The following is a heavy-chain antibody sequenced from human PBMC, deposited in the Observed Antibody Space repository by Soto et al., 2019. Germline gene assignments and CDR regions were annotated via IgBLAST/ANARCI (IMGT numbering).Heavy chain of an antibody. CDR2: IYWDYVK. Sequence: GSGPTLVNPTQTLTLTCSFSGFSLYTSGVGVGWIRQPPGKAMECFSLIYWDYVKCYSPSLKSRLTITKDTSNNQVVLSMTNMDPVDTATYYFAHSMGVLRYFDWLPGPGAFDYWGQGTLVTVSS. D-gene: IGHD3-9*01. CDR1: GFSLYTSGVG. CDR3: AHSMGVLRYFDWLPGPGAFDY. J-gene: IGHJ4*02. V-gene: IGHV2-5*02.